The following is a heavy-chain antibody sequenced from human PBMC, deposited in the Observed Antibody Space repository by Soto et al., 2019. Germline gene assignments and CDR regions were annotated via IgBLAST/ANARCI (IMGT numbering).Heavy chain of an antibody. D-gene: IGHD2-15*01. CDR2: INAGNGNT. J-gene: IGHJ4*02. CDR1: GYTFTSYA. Sequence: ASVKVSCKASGYTFTSYAMHWVRQAPGQRLEWMGWINAGNGNTKYSQKFQGRVTIIRDTSASTAYMELSRLRSEDTAVYYCARTDVVVVAATTSFDYWGQGTLVTVSS. CDR3: ARTDVVVVAATTSFDY. V-gene: IGHV1-3*01.